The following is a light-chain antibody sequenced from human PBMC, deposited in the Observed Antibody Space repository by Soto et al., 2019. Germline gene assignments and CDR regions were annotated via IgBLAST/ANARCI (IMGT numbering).Light chain of an antibody. Sequence: QPVLTQSPSASASLGASVKLTCTLSSGHSSYAIAWHQQQPEKGPRYLMKLNSDGSHSKGDGIPARFSGSSSGAERYLTISSLQSEDEADYYCQTWVTGTYVVFGGGTQLTVL. CDR2: LNSDGSH. CDR1: SGHSSYA. J-gene: IGLJ2*01. V-gene: IGLV4-69*01. CDR3: QTWVTGTYVV.